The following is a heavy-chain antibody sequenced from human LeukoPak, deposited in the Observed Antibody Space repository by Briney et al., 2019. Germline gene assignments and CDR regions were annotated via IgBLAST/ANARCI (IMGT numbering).Heavy chain of an antibody. J-gene: IGHJ4*02. CDR1: GFTFSDYA. CDR3: ARDYPGDSMLWEDYFDY. D-gene: IGHD3-10*02. Sequence: GGSLRLSCAASGFTFSDYAMSWVRQAPGKGLEWVSNISESRDDTDNADSVKGRFTISRDNSNNTLYLQMNSLRAEDTAVYYCARDYPGDSMLWEDYFDYWGQGTLVTVSS. CDR2: ISESRDDT. V-gene: IGHV3-23*01.